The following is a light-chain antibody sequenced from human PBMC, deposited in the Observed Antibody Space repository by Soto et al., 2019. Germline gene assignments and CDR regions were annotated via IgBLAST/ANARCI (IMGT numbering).Light chain of an antibody. J-gene: IGKJ2*01. CDR1: QNIRTF. CDR2: AAS. CDR3: QQSYNTPYT. V-gene: IGKV1-39*01. Sequence: DIQMTQSPSSLSASVGDRVTITCRASQNIRTFLNWYQQEPGKAPKLLIFAASTLQSGVPSSFNGSGSGTDFTLAISSLQPEDFGTYYCQQSYNTPYTFGQGTKLEIK.